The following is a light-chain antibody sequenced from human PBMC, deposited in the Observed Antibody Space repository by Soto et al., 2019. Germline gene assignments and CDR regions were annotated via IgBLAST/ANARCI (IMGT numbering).Light chain of an antibody. V-gene: IGKV1-5*01. CDR2: DDS. Sequence: DIQVTQSPSTLAGSLGDRVSIPWRASHSIRFCLAWYHQKPGKAPKLLIYDDSTLYSGVPSRFSGTKSGTEFTLTISGLQPDDFASYYCQQYNSFSPYSFGQGTKVDSK. J-gene: IGKJ2*03. CDR3: QQYNSFSPYS. CDR1: HSIRFC.